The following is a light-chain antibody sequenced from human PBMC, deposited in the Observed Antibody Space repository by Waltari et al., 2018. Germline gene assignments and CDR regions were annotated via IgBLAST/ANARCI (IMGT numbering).Light chain of an antibody. J-gene: IGKJ2*01. CDR3: QQYGSSIMYT. Sequence: VLTQSTGTLSLSPGDRATISCRASQSITKRYFAWYQQKPGQAPRHLIYGASSRAAGIPDRFSGSGSGTEFTLTINRLEAEDSAVYYCQQYGSSIMYTFGQGTKLEIK. CDR2: GAS. V-gene: IGKV3-20*01. CDR1: QSITKRY.